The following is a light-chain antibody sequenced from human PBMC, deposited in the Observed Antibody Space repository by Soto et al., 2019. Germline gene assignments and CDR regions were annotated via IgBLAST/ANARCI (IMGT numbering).Light chain of an antibody. CDR1: QSISSW. V-gene: IGKV1-5*03. CDR2: KAS. J-gene: IGKJ1*01. Sequence: DVQMTQSPSTLSASVGDRVTIACRASQSISSWLAWYQQKPGKAPKLLIYKASTLESGVPSNFSGSGSGTEFTLTISSLQPEDFATYYCQQYNSYPWTFGQGTNVDI. CDR3: QQYNSYPWT.